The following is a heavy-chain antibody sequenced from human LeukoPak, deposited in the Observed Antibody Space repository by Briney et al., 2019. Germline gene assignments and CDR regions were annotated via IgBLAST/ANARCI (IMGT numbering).Heavy chain of an antibody. Sequence: PGGSLRLSCAASGFTFSSYAMSWVRQAPGKGLEWVSAISGSGGSTYYADSVKGRFTISRDNAKNSLYLQMNSLRAEDTAVYYCARQYSYGSRAFDYWGQGTLVTVSS. CDR1: GFTFSSYA. CDR3: ARQYSYGSRAFDY. V-gene: IGHV3-23*01. J-gene: IGHJ4*02. CDR2: ISGSGGST. D-gene: IGHD5-18*01.